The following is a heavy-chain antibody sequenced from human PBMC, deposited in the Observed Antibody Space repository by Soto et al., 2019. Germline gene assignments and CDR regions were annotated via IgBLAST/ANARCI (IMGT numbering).Heavy chain of an antibody. CDR3: AHSLPEWGGGWNLDAFDI. V-gene: IGHV2-5*01. D-gene: IGHD6-19*01. Sequence: SGPTLVKPTQTLTLTCTFSGFSLSTSGVGVGWIRQPPGKALEWLALIYWNDDKRYSPSLKSRLTITKDTSKNQVVLTMTNMDPVDTATYYCAHSLPEWGGGWNLDAFDIWGQGTMVTVSS. J-gene: IGHJ3*02. CDR2: IYWNDDK. CDR1: GFSLSTSGVG.